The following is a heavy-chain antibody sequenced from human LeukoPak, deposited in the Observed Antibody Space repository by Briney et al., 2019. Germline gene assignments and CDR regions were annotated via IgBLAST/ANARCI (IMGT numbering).Heavy chain of an antibody. V-gene: IGHV4-59*01. CDR2: IYYSGST. D-gene: IGHD4-11*01. CDR3: ARVHSKNSRTFDY. CDR1: GGSISSYY. J-gene: IGHJ4*02. Sequence: SETLSLACTVSGGSISSYYWSWIRQPPGKGLEWIGYIYYSGSTNYNPSLKSRVTISVDTSKNQFSLKLSSVTAADTAVYYCARVHSKNSRTFDYWGQGTLVTVSS.